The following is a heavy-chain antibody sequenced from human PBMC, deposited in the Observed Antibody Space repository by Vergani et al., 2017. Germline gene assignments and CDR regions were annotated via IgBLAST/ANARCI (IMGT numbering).Heavy chain of an antibody. CDR3: ARGTRGGPTDY. Sequence: QLQLQESGPGLVKPSETLSLTCTVSGGSISSSSYYWGWIRQPPGKGLEWIGSIYYSGSTYYNPSLKSRVTISVDTSKNQFSLKLSSVTAADTAVYYCARGTRGGPTDYWGQGTLVTVSS. CDR2: IYYSGST. CDR1: GGSISSSSYY. D-gene: IGHD2-15*01. V-gene: IGHV4-39*01. J-gene: IGHJ4*02.